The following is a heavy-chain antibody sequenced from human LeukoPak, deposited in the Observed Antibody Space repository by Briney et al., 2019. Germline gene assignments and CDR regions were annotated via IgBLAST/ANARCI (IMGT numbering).Heavy chain of an antibody. CDR3: ARGTKSNYGY. V-gene: IGHV4-59*01. D-gene: IGHD4-11*01. J-gene: IGHJ4*02. Sequence: ASETLSLTCTVFGGSISSYYWSWIRQPPGKGLEWIGYIYYSGSTNYNPSLKSRGTISVATSKNQFSLKLSSVTAADTAVYYCARGTKSNYGYWGQGTLVTVSS. CDR2: IYYSGST. CDR1: GGSISSYY.